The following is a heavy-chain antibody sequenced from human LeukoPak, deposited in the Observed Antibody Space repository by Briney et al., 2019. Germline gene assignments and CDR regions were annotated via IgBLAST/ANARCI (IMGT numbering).Heavy chain of an antibody. J-gene: IGHJ5*02. V-gene: IGHV4-39*07. CDR1: GDSISSSNYF. CDR3: ARGGITSLLNWFDP. Sequence: SETLSLTCTVSGDSISSSNYFWGWIRQPPGKGLEWIGSMFYYGSTYYNASLKSRVTISLDTSKKQFSLKLRSVTAADTAVYYCARGGITSLLNWFDPWGQGILVTVSS. D-gene: IGHD3-16*01. CDR2: MFYYGST.